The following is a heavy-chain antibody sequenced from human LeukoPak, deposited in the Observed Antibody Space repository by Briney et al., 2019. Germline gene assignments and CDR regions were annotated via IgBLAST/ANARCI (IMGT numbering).Heavy chain of an antibody. CDR3: ARGYGSGRAYYLDY. CDR1: RFTFSNYG. CDR2: ILYDGSNE. J-gene: IGHJ4*02. V-gene: IGHV3-33*01. Sequence: GRSLRLSCAPSRFTFSNYGMHRVRQAPGKGLEWVALILYDGSNEYYAEIVKGRFTLSRDSSENTLYLQMNSQRAEDTAVYYCARGYGSGRAYYLDYWGQGTLVTVSS. D-gene: IGHD3-10*01.